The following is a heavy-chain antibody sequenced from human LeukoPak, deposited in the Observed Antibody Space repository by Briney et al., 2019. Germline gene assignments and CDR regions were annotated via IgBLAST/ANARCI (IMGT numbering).Heavy chain of an antibody. J-gene: IGHJ4*02. Sequence: RASVKVSCRASGYTFTSYDINWVRQATGQGLEWMGWMNPNSTNTGYAQKFQGRVTMTRNTSISTAYMELSRLRSEDTAVYYCARGLYDILTGYDPAGDYWGQGTLVTVSS. V-gene: IGHV1-8*01. CDR3: ARGLYDILTGYDPAGDY. D-gene: IGHD3-9*01. CDR2: MNPNSTNT. CDR1: GYTFTSYD.